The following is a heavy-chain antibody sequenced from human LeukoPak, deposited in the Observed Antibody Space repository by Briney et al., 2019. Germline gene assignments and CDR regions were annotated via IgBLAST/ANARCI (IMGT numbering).Heavy chain of an antibody. Sequence: ASGKLSFKAPGGTFLSYAISWVRQAPGQGLAWMGWMNHNSGNTGYAQKFQCRVTITRNTSIITAYMELRSLRSEDTAVYYCARDGIAAAGAATRPGYYYYMDVWGKGTTVTVCS. CDR1: GGTFLSYA. CDR3: ARDGIAAAGAATRPGYYYYMDV. CDR2: MNHNSGNT. J-gene: IGHJ6*03. D-gene: IGHD6-13*01. V-gene: IGHV1-8*03.